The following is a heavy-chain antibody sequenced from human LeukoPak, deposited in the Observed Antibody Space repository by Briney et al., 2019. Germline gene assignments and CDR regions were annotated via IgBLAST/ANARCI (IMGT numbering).Heavy chain of an antibody. V-gene: IGHV3-30-3*01. CDR1: GFTFSSYA. CDR3: ARDLSVVRAGRYGMDV. J-gene: IGHJ6*02. D-gene: IGHD3-10*01. Sequence: GGSLRLSCAASGFTFSSYAMHWVRQAPGKGLEGVVVISYDGSNKYYADSVKCRFTISRDNSKNTLYLQMNSLRAEDTAVYYCARDLSVVRAGRYGMDVWGQGTTVTVSS. CDR2: ISYDGSNK.